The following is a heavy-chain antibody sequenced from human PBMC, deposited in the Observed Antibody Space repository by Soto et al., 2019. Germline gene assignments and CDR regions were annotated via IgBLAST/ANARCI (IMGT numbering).Heavy chain of an antibody. CDR2: IIPIFGTA. D-gene: IGHD5-18*01. Sequence: ASVKVSCKASGGTFSSYATSWVRQAPGQGLEWMGGIIPIFGTANYAQKFQGRVTITADESTSTAYMELSSLRSEDTAVYYCAREGDTAMVTIGYYFDHWGQGTLVTVSS. J-gene: IGHJ4*02. CDR1: GGTFSSYA. CDR3: AREGDTAMVTIGYYFDH. V-gene: IGHV1-69*13.